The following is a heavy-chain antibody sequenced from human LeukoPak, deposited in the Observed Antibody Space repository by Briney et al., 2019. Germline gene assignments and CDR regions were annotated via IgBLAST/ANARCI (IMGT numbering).Heavy chain of an antibody. J-gene: IGHJ4*02. Sequence: GRSLRLSCAASGFTFSSYAMSWVRQAPGKGLEWVSAISGSGGSPYYADSVKGRFTISRDNSKNTLYLQMNSLRAEDTAVYYCAKVLEWLVHFDYWGQGTLVTVSS. CDR1: GFTFSSYA. V-gene: IGHV3-23*01. CDR3: AKVLEWLVHFDY. D-gene: IGHD6-19*01. CDR2: ISGSGGSP.